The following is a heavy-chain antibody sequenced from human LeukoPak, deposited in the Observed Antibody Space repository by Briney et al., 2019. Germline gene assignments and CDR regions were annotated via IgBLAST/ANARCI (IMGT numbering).Heavy chain of an antibody. J-gene: IGHJ4*02. CDR2: ISAYNGNT. V-gene: IGHV1-18*01. D-gene: IGHD1-26*01. CDR1: GYTFTTYR. CDR3: ASAYSGSYLRS. Sequence: ASVKVSCKASGYTFTTYRISWVRQAPGQGLEWMGWISAYNGNTNYAQKLQGRVTMTTDTSTSTAYMELSSLRSEDTAVYYCASAYSGSYLRSWGQGTLVTVSS.